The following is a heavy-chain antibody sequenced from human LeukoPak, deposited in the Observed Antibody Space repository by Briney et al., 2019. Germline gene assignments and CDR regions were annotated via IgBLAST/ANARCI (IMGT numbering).Heavy chain of an antibody. CDR1: GFTFSSYS. CDR2: ISSSSSYI. Sequence: PGGSLRLSCAASGFTFSSYSLNWVRQAPGKGLEWVSSISSSSSYIYYADSVKGRFTISRDNAKNSLYLQMNSLRVDDTAVYYCARDPINIATVGNGFDYWGQGTLVTVSS. D-gene: IGHD6-13*01. CDR3: ARDPINIATVGNGFDY. J-gene: IGHJ4*02. V-gene: IGHV3-21*01.